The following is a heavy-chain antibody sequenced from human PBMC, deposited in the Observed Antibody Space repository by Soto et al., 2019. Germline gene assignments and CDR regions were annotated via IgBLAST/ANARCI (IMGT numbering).Heavy chain of an antibody. D-gene: IGHD3-22*01. Sequence: QLQLQESGSGLVKPSQTLSLTCAVSGGSISSGGYSWSWIRQPPGKGLEWIGYIYHSGSTYYNPSLKSRVTISVDRSKNQFSLKLSSVTAADTAVYYCARGGYYYDSSGYYYHDAFDIWGQGTMVTVSS. J-gene: IGHJ3*02. CDR2: IYHSGST. CDR3: ARGGYYYDSSGYYYHDAFDI. V-gene: IGHV4-30-2*01. CDR1: GGSISSGGYS.